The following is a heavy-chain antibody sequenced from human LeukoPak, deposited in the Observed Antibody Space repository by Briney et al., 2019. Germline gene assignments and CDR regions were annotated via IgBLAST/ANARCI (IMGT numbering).Heavy chain of an antibody. CDR2: INPSGGST. CDR3: ARERGVAVAGEGVDP. Sequence: ASVKVSCKASGYTFTRHYIQWVRQAPGQGLEWMGIINPSGGSTSYAQKFQGRVTLTRDTSTSTVYMELSSLRSEDMAVYYCARERGVAVAGEGVDPWGQGTLVTVSS. CDR1: GYTFTRHY. J-gene: IGHJ5*02. V-gene: IGHV1-46*01. D-gene: IGHD6-19*01.